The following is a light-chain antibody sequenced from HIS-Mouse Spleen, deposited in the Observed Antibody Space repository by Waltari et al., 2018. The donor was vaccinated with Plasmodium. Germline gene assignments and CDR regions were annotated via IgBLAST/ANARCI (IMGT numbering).Light chain of an antibody. J-gene: IGKJ2*01. V-gene: IGKV4-1*01. CDR2: WAS. CDR1: QSVLYSSNHKNY. CDR3: QQYYSTPYT. Sequence: DIVMTQSPDSLAVSLGERATINCKFSQSVLYSSNHKNYLAWYQQKPGQPTKLLIYWASTRESGVPGRFSGSGSGTDFTLTSSSLQAEDVAVYYCQQYYSTPYTFGQGTQLEIK.